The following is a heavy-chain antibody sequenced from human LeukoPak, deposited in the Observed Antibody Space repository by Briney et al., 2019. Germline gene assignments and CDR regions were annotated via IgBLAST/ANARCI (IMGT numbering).Heavy chain of an antibody. CDR3: AKDWGDGYNFGLLDY. D-gene: IGHD5-24*01. V-gene: IGHV3-30*18. CDR1: GFTFSSYG. CDR2: ISYDGSNK. Sequence: GGSLRLSCAASGFTFSSYGMHWVRPAPGKGLEWVAVISYDGSNKYYADSVKGRFTISRDNSKNTLYLQMNSLRAEDTAVYYCAKDWGDGYNFGLLDYWGQGTLVSVSS. J-gene: IGHJ4*02.